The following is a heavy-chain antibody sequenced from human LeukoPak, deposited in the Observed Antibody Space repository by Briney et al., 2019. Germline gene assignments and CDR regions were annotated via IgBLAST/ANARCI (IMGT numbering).Heavy chain of an antibody. D-gene: IGHD6-19*01. J-gene: IGHJ6*02. CDR1: GYTFTSYG. CDR2: MNPNSGNT. Sequence: GASVKVSCKASGYTFTSYGINWVRQATGQGLEWMGWMNPNSGNTGYAQKFQGRVTMTRITSISTAYMELSSLRSEDTAVYYCARRVAGTYYYYYGMDVWGQGTTVTVSS. CDR3: ARRVAGTYYYYYGMDV. V-gene: IGHV1-8*01.